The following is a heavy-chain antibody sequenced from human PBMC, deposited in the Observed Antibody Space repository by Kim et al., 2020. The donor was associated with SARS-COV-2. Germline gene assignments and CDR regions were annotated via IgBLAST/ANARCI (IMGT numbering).Heavy chain of an antibody. J-gene: IGHJ5*02. Sequence: ASVKVSCKVSGNTLSELSIHWVRQTPGKGLEWMGGFDPEAGETIYAQNLQGRLTMTEDTSTDTAYMELSSLRSEDTAVYYCATLSYNSFYGKSDYRLNWFDPWGQGTLVTVSS. V-gene: IGHV1-24*01. CDR1: GNTLSELS. CDR3: ATLSYNSFYGKSDYRLNWFDP. D-gene: IGHD3-22*01. CDR2: FDPEAGET.